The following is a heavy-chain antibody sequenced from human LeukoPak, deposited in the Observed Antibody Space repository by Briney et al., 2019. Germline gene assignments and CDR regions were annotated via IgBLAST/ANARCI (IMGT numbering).Heavy chain of an antibody. CDR1: GGAFSSYA. V-gene: IGHV1-69*04. D-gene: IGHD2-15*01. CDR2: IIPVLGIA. J-gene: IGHJ5*02. CDR3: ARDFGYCSGGSCYNDP. Sequence: SVKVSCKASGGAFSSYAISWVRQAPGQGLEWMGRIIPVLGIANYAQKFQGRVTITADKSTSTAYMELSSLRSEDTAVYYCARDFGYCSGGSCYNDPWGQGTLVTVSS.